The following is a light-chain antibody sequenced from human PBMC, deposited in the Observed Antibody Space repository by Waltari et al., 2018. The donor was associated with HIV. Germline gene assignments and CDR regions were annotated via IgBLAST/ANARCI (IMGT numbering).Light chain of an antibody. CDR3: QVWDSTSDHVV. CDR2: YDS. V-gene: IGLV3-21*04. CDR1: HLGYTG. Sequence: SYVLPHPPSVPRPPGTTANIPREGMHLGYTGVLWYKQKPGQAPVLVIFYDSDRPSGIAQRFSGSNSGNTATLTITRVGAGDEADYYCQVWDSTSDHVVFGGGTTLTVL. J-gene: IGLJ3*02.